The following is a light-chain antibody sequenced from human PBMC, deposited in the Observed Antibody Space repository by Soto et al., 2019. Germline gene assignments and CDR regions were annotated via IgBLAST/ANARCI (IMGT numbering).Light chain of an antibody. Sequence: QSALTQPASVSGSPGQSITISCTGTSSDVGAYNYVSWYQQRPGKAPKLMIYDVINRPSGVSNRFSGSKSGNTASLTISGLPAEDEADYYCSSYTRSSTLVFGGGTKLTVL. J-gene: IGLJ3*02. CDR1: SSDVGAYNY. V-gene: IGLV2-14*01. CDR3: SSYTRSSTLV. CDR2: DVI.